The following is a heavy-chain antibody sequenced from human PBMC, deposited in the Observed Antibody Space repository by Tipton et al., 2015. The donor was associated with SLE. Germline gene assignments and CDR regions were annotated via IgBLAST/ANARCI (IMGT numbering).Heavy chain of an antibody. CDR3: ARGEYSWDFDY. CDR2: ISSSRRTI. CDR1: GFTFSSYS. Sequence: SLRLSCAASGFTFSSYSMNWVRQAPGKGLEWVSYISSSRRTIYYADSVKGRFTISRDNAKNSLYLQMNSLRAEDTAVYYCARGEYSWDFDYWGQGTLVTVSS. D-gene: IGHD2-15*01. V-gene: IGHV3-48*01. J-gene: IGHJ4*02.